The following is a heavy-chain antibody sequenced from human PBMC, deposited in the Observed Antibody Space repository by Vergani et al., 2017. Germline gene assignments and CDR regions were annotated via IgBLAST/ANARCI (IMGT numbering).Heavy chain of an antibody. CDR2: IRYDGSNK. CDR1: GFTFGDYA. D-gene: IGHD3-3*01. V-gene: IGHV3-30*02. Sequence: VQLLESGGGLVQPGRSLRLSCTASGFTFGDYAMSWFRQAPGKGLEWVAFIRYDGSNKYYADSVKGRFTISRDNSKNTLYLQMNSLRAEDTAVYYCAKDTTPHYDFWSGYPYWYFNLWGRGTLVTVSS. J-gene: IGHJ2*01. CDR3: AKDTTPHYDFWSGYPYWYFNL.